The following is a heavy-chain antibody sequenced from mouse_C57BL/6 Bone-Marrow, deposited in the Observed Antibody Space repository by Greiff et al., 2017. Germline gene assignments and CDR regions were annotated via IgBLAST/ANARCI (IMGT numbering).Heavy chain of an antibody. CDR2: IYPGDGDT. CDR1: GYAIGTYW. V-gene: IGHV1-80*01. CDR3: ARDCDYFDY. J-gene: IGHJ2*01. Sequence: QVKLQQSGAELVKPGASVKNSCKVSGYAIGTYWSNWVKQRPGKGLEWIGQIYPGDGDTNYNGTFKGKATLTADKSSSTAYMQLSSLTSEDSAGYFCARDCDYFDYGGQGTTRTVSS.